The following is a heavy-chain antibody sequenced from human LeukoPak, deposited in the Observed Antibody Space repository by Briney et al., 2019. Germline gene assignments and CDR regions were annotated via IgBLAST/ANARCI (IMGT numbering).Heavy chain of an antibody. CDR1: GGTFSSYA. Sequence: SVKVSCKASGGTFSSYAISWVRQAPGQGLEWMGGIIPIFGTANYAQKFQGRVTITTDESTSTAYMELSSLRSEDTAVCYCARGRRGYYYYYMDVWGKGTTVTVSS. CDR3: ARGRRGYYYYYMDV. J-gene: IGHJ6*03. D-gene: IGHD3-10*01. V-gene: IGHV1-69*05. CDR2: IIPIFGTA.